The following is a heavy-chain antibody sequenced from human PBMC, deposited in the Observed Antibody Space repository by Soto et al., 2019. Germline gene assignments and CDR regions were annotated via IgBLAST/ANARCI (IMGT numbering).Heavy chain of an antibody. D-gene: IGHD3-9*01. Sequence: QITLKESGPTLVKPTQTLTLTCTCSGFSLSANGVGVGWIRQPPGKAPEWLALIYWDDDERYSPSLRRRLTITKDTSKSQVVLTLANMDPVDTAPYYCGYPTYYDLLTGPFQYWGQRTLVTVSS. CDR3: GYPTYYDLLTGPFQY. V-gene: IGHV2-5*02. J-gene: IGHJ4*02. CDR2: IYWDDDE. CDR1: GFSLSANGVG.